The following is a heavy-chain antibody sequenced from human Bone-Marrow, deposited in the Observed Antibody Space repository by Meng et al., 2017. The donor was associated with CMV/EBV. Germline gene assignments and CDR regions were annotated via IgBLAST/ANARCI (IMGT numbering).Heavy chain of an antibody. D-gene: IGHD3-3*01. CDR1: GGSISSYY. CDR2: IYYSGST. J-gene: IGHJ3*02. V-gene: IGHV4-59*01. CDR3: ARTLVSYDFWSGYLDPHDAFDI. Sequence: GSLRLSCTVSGGSISSYYWSWIRQPPGKGLEWIGYIYYSGSTNYNPSLKSRVTISVDTSKNQFSLKLSSVTAADTAVYYCARTLVSYDFWSGYLDPHDAFDIWGQGTMVTVPS.